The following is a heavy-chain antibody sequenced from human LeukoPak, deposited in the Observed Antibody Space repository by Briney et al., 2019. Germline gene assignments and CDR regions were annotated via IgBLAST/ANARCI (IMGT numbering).Heavy chain of an antibody. CDR3: ARAYCSGGSRHYYYGMDV. CDR1: GGSISSSSYY. J-gene: IGHJ6*02. D-gene: IGHD2-15*01. CDR2: IYYSGST. Sequence: SETLSLTCTVSGGSISSSSYYWGWIRQPPGKGLEWIGSIYYSGSTYYNPSLKSRVTISVDTSKNQFSLKLSSVTAADTAVYHCARAYCSGGSRHYYYGMDVWGQGTTVTVSS. V-gene: IGHV4-39*01.